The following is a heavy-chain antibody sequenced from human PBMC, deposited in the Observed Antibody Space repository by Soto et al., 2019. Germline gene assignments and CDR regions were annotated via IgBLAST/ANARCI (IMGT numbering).Heavy chain of an antibody. J-gene: IGHJ5*02. CDR3: ARGSSYYGSGSYYIWFDP. CDR2: INHSGST. CDR1: GGSFSGYY. Sequence: QVQLQQWGAGLLKPSETLSLTCAVYGGSFSGYYWSWIRQPPGKGLEWIGEINHSGSTTYNPSLKSRVTISVDTSKNQFSLKLSSVTAADTAVYYCARGSSYYGSGSYYIWFDPWGQGTLVTVSS. D-gene: IGHD3-10*01. V-gene: IGHV4-34*01.